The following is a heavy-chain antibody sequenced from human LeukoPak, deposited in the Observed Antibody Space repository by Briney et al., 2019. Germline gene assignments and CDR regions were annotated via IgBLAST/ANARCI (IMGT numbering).Heavy chain of an antibody. CDR3: ARHSFGSNYFDY. V-gene: IGHV4-59*08. J-gene: IGHJ4*02. Sequence: PSETLSLTCTVSGGSISSYYWSWIRQPPGKGLEWIGYIYYTGSTNYNPSLKSRLTLSLDTSKNQFSLRLSSVTAADTAVYYCARHSFGSNYFDYWGQGALVTVSS. CDR2: IYYTGST. CDR1: GGSISSYY. D-gene: IGHD2-15*01.